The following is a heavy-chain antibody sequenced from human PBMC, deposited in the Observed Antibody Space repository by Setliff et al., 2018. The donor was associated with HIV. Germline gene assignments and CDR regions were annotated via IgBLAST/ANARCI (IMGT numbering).Heavy chain of an antibody. CDR2: INHSGST. J-gene: IGHJ4*02. Sequence: SETLSLTCAVYGGSFSSYYWIRIRQPPGKGLEWIGEINHSGSTAYNPSLKSRVTISVDTSKNQFSLKLNSVTAADTAVYYCTVYNTGSSKDHYWGQGTPVTVS. CDR1: GGSFSSYY. V-gene: IGHV4-34*01. CDR3: TVYNTGSSKDHY. D-gene: IGHD2-8*02.